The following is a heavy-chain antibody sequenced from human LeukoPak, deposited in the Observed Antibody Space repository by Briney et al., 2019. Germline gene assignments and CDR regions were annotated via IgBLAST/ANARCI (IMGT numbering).Heavy chain of an antibody. CDR1: GFSFSSYW. CDR2: ISSDGSST. V-gene: IGHV3-74*01. CDR3: ARGRPHGSDY. D-gene: IGHD2-15*01. J-gene: IGHJ4*02. Sequence: GGSLRLSCAASGFSFSSYWMNWVRQAPGKGLVWVSRISSDGSSTNYADSVKGRFTISRDNAKNTLYLQMNSLRVEDTAVYYCARGRPHGSDYWGQGTLVTVSS.